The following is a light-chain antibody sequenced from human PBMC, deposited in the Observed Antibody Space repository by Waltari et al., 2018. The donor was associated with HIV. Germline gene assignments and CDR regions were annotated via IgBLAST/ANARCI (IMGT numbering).Light chain of an antibody. CDR1: SSVVGHYNL. J-gene: IGLJ3*02. V-gene: IGLV2-23*01. Sequence: QSALTQPASVSGSPGQSSTIPCTGTSSVVGHYNLVSWYQQYPGKAPKLMIYEAVKRPSGVSNRISASKSGNTASLTISGLQAEDEADYYCCSYGGSSTWVFGGGTKLTVL. CDR3: CSYGGSSTWV. CDR2: EAV.